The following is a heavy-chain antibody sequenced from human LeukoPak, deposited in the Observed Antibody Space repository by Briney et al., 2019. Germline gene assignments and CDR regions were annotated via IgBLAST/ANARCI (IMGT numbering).Heavy chain of an antibody. Sequence: PGGSLRLSCAASRYTFSRYWMSWVRQAPGKGLEWVANIKEDGSEKYYVDSVKGRFTISRDNAKNSLYLQMNSLRAEDTAVYYCARVNYGSSGYYSGYFDNWGQGTLVTVSS. CDR3: ARVNYGSSGYYSGYFDN. CDR1: RYTFSRYW. V-gene: IGHV3-7*01. J-gene: IGHJ4*02. CDR2: IKEDGSEK. D-gene: IGHD3-22*01.